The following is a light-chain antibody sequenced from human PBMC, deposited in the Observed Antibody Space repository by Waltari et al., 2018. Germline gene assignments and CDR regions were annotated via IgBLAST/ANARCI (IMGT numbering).Light chain of an antibody. CDR3: QQYNSYPHT. J-gene: IGKJ2*01. CDR2: KAS. V-gene: IGKV1-5*03. CDR1: TGINSW. Sequence: IQMTQSPSTLSASVGDRVTITCRASTGINSWFAWYQQKPGKAPKLLIDKASSLESGVPSRFSCSGSGTEFTLTISSLQPDDFATYYCQQYNSYPHTFGQGTNLEIK.